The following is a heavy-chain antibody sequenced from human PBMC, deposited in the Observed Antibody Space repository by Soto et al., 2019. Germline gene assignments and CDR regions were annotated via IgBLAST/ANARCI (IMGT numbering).Heavy chain of an antibody. CDR3: AKDLVAWSNYYYYGMDV. Sequence: TGGSLRLSCGASGFTFSHYGMHWVRQAPGKGLEWVAIISYDGSNKYYADSVKGRFTISRDNSKNTLYLQMNSLRAEDTAVYYCAKDLVAWSNYYYYGMDVWGQGTTVTVSS. CDR1: GFTFSHYG. CDR2: ISYDGSNK. D-gene: IGHD6-6*01. J-gene: IGHJ6*02. V-gene: IGHV3-30*18.